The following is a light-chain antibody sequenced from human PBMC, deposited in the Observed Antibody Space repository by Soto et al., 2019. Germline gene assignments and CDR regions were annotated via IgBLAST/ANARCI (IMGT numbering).Light chain of an antibody. J-gene: IGKJ4*01. Sequence: EIVMTQSPATLSVSPGDGATLSCRASQSLRTKLAWYQHKPGQSPRLPIYDASTRATGIPGRFSGSGSGTEFTLTISSLQSEDFAVYFCQQYVDWPFITFGGGTKVEIK. V-gene: IGKV3-15*01. CDR3: QQYVDWPFIT. CDR1: QSLRTK. CDR2: DAS.